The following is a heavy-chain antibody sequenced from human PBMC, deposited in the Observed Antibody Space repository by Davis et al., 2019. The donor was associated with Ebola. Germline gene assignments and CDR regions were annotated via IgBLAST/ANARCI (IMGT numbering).Heavy chain of an antibody. CDR2: IYWDDDK. V-gene: IGHV2-5*02. Sequence: SGPTLVQPTQTLTLTCTLSGFSITTSGVGVGWIRQAPGKALEWLVLIYWDDDKRYSPSLKSRLTITKDTSKNEVVLTMTNMDPVDTGTYYCAHRQALTIDSGWDSGTFDYWGQGILVTVSS. CDR1: GFSITTSGVG. D-gene: IGHD3-10*01. J-gene: IGHJ4*02. CDR3: AHRQALTIDSGWDSGTFDY.